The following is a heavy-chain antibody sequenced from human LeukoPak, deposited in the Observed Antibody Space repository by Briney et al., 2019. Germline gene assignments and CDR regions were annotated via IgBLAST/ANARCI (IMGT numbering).Heavy chain of an antibody. J-gene: IGHJ4*02. CDR3: AKDVGPAYYFDY. CDR2: IRYDGSNK. D-gene: IGHD1-26*01. CDR1: GFTFSSYG. Sequence: GGSLRLSCAASGFTFSSYGMHWVRQAPGKGLEWVAFIRYDGSNKYYADSVKGRFTISRDNSKNTLYPQMNSLRAEDTAVYYCAKDVGPAYYFDYWGQGTLVTVSS. V-gene: IGHV3-30*02.